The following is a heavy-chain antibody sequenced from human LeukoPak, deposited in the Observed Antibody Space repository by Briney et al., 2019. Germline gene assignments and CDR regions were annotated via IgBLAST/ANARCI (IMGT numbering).Heavy chain of an antibody. V-gene: IGHV3-30*01. CDR1: GFTFSSYA. D-gene: IGHD5-12*01. Sequence: GGSLRLSCAASGFTFSSYAMHWVRQAPGKGLEWVAVISYDGSNKYYADSVKGRFTISRDNSKNTLYLQMNSLRAEDTAVYYCAKGKGYDDWGQGTLVTVSS. CDR2: ISYDGSNK. J-gene: IGHJ4*02. CDR3: AKGKGYDD.